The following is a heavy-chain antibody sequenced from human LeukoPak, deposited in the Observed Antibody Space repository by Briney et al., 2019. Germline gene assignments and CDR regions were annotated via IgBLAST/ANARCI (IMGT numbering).Heavy chain of an antibody. CDR2: ISYDGSNK. V-gene: IGHV3-30-3*01. Sequence: GGSLRLSCAASGFTLSSYAMHWVRQAPGKGLEWVAVISYDGSNKYYADSVKGRFTISRDDSKNTLYLQMNSLRAEDTAVYYCARDFHGSGSYPWFDPWGQGTLVTVSS. CDR1: GFTLSSYA. D-gene: IGHD3-10*01. J-gene: IGHJ5*02. CDR3: ARDFHGSGSYPWFDP.